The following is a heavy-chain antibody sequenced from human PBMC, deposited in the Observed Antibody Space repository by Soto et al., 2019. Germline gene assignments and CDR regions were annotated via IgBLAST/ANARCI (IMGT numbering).Heavy chain of an antibody. V-gene: IGHV1-69*13. CDR1: GGTFSSYA. CDR3: ARTVVVAATPRGYYYYGMDV. CDR2: IIPIFGTA. D-gene: IGHD2-15*01. Sequence: SVKVSSKACGGTFSSYAISWLRQAPGQGLEWMGGIIPIFGTANYAQKFQGRVTITADESTSTAYMELSSLRSEDTAVYYCARTVVVAATPRGYYYYGMDVWGQGTTVTVSS. J-gene: IGHJ6*02.